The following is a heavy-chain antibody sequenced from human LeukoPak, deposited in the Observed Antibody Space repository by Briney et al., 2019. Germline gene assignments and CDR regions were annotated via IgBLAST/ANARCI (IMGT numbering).Heavy chain of an antibody. J-gene: IGHJ4*02. Sequence: PSETLSLTCTVSGGSISNSYWSWIRQPPGKGLEWIGYIYYSGSTNYNPSLKSRVTISVDTSKSQFSLRLTSVTAADTAVYYCARAWYQLPSFDYWGQGTLVTVSS. CDR3: ARAWYQLPSFDY. D-gene: IGHD2-2*01. CDR2: IYYSGST. CDR1: GGSISNSY. V-gene: IGHV4-59*01.